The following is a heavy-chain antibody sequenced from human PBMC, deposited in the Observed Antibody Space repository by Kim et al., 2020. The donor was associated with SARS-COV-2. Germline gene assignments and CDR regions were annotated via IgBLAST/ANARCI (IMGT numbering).Heavy chain of an antibody. CDR2: IYSGGST. D-gene: IGHD3-10*01. CDR1: GFTVSSNY. Sequence: GGSLRLSCAASGFTVSSNYMSWVRQAPGKGLEWVSVIYSGGSTYYADSAKGRFTISRDNSKNTLYLQMNSLRAEDTAVYYCSRRRITMVRGVIISSPYG. J-gene: IGHJ6*01. V-gene: IGHV3-66*01. CDR3: SRRRITMVRGVIISSPYG.